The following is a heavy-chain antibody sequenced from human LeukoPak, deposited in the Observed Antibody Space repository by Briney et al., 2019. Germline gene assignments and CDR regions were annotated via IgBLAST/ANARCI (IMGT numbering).Heavy chain of an antibody. CDR1: GGSLSGYY. Sequence: PSETLPLTCPVYGGSLSGYYWSWIRQPPGKGLEWIGEINHSGSTNFNTSLKSRVTTSVDTSKNQFSLKLSSVAAADTAVYYCARAPANWEDAFDIWGQGTMVTVSS. J-gene: IGHJ3*02. CDR3: ARAPANWEDAFDI. V-gene: IGHV4-34*01. CDR2: INHSGST. D-gene: IGHD7-27*01.